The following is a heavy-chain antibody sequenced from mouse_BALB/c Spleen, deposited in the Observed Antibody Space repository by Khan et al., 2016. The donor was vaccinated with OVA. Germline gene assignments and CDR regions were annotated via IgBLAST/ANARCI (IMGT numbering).Heavy chain of an antibody. J-gene: IGHJ4*01. Sequence: EVQLQESGAELVKPGASVKLSCTASGFNIKDTYMHWVKQRPEQGLEWIGTIDPANGNTKYDPKFQGKATITTDTSSNTANLQLSSLTSEDTAVYYCATLGVYAMDYWGQGTSGTVSS. V-gene: IGHV14-3*02. CDR1: GFNIKDTY. CDR3: ATLGVYAMDY. CDR2: IDPANGNT.